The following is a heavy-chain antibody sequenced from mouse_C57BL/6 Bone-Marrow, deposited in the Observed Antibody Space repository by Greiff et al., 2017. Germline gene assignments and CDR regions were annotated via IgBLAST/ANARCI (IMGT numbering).Heavy chain of an antibody. V-gene: IGHV5-6*02. Sequence: EVMLVESGGDLVKPGGSLKLSCAASGFTFSSYGMSWVRQTPDKRLEWVGTISSGGSYTYYPDSVKGRFTFSSDNAKNTLYLQMSSLKSEDTAMYYCARRRIPHWYFDVWGTGTTVTVSS. J-gene: IGHJ1*03. CDR2: ISSGGSYT. CDR1: GFTFSSYG. CDR3: ARRRIPHWYFDV.